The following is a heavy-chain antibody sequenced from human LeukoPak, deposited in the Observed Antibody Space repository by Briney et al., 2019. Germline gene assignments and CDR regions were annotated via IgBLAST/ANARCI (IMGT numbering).Heavy chain of an antibody. J-gene: IGHJ3*02. Sequence: SETLSLTCAVYGGSFSGYYWSWIRQPPGKGLEWIGEINHSGSTNYNPSLKSRVTMSVDTSKNQFSLKLSSVTAADTAVYYCARGEGVVVPAAMFAFDIWGQGTMVTVSS. CDR2: INHSGST. CDR3: ARGEGVVVPAAMFAFDI. V-gene: IGHV4-34*01. D-gene: IGHD2-2*01. CDR1: GGSFSGYY.